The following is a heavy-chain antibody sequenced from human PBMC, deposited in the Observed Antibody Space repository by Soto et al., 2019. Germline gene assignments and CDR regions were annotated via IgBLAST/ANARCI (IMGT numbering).Heavy chain of an antibody. CDR3: ARPYCSSTSCGRYYYGMDV. V-gene: IGHV5-51*01. CDR1: GYSFTSYW. CDR2: IYPGDSDT. J-gene: IGHJ6*02. D-gene: IGHD2-2*01. Sequence: PGESLKISCKGSGYSFTSYWIGWVRQMPGKGLEWMGIIYPGDSDTRYSPSFQGQVTISADKSISTAYLQWSSLKASDTAMYYCARPYCSSTSCGRYYYGMDVWGQGTTVTVSS.